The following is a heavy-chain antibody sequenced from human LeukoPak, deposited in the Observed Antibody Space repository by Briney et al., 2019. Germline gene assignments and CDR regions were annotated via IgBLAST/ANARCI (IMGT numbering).Heavy chain of an antibody. CDR1: GYSFTSYW. V-gene: IGHV5-51*01. Sequence: GESLKISCKGSGYSFTSYWIAWVRQMPGKGLEWMGIIYPGDSDTRYSPSFQGQVTISADESIRAAYLQWRSLKASDTAIYYCARQEGFDFWSGYYTGYYSGLDVWGQGTRLTVSS. D-gene: IGHD3-3*01. CDR3: ARQEGFDFWSGYYTGYYSGLDV. CDR2: IYPGDSDT. J-gene: IGHJ6*01.